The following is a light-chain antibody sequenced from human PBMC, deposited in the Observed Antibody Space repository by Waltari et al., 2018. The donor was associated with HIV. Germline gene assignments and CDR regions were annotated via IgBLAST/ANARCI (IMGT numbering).Light chain of an antibody. CDR3: QQSFLSPYT. V-gene: IGKV1-39*01. CDR2: GDS. CDR1: RPIATY. Sequence: DIQMTKSPSSLSASVGDSVIITCRASRPIATYLNWYPQTPGNAPKVLVSGDSSLESGVPKRFSGSGSGTFFTLAIDGLHSDDFAIYFCQQSFLSPYTFGQGTKLEVK. J-gene: IGKJ2*01.